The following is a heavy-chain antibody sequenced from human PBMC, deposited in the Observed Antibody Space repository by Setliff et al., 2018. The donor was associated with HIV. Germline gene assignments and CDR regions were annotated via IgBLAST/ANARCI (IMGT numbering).Heavy chain of an antibody. CDR1: SGSISSGTYY. J-gene: IGHJ4*02. CDR3: AKGYYDFWSGYYTGSLDY. Sequence: SETLSLTCTVSSGSISSGTYYWSWIRQYPGKGLEWIGYIDYSGSTYYNPSLKSRVTISVDTSKNQFSLKLSSVTAADTAVYYCAKGYYDFWSGYYTGSLDYWGQGTLVTVSS. CDR2: IDYSGST. D-gene: IGHD3-3*01. V-gene: IGHV4-31*03.